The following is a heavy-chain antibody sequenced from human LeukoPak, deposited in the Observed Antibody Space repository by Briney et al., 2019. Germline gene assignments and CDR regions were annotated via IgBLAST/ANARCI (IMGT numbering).Heavy chain of an antibody. V-gene: IGHV3-23*01. J-gene: IGHJ4*02. CDR2: IYPNGGST. Sequence: GESLRLSCAASGFTFSTYSMTWVRQGPGKGLEWVSSIYPNGGSTFYADSVKGRFTISRDNSKNTLYLQMSSLRTEDTAIYYCTKDVVPDSGWDLDYWGQGTLVTVS. CDR3: TKDVVPDSGWDLDY. D-gene: IGHD6-19*01. CDR1: GFTFSTYS.